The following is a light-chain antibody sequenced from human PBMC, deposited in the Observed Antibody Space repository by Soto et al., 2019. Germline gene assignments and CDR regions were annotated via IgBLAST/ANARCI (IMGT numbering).Light chain of an antibody. CDR1: QSISSW. V-gene: IGKV1-5*01. Sequence: DIQVTQSPSTRSASVGDRVTITCRASQSISSWLAWYQQKPGKAPKLLIYDASSLESGVPLRFSGSGSETDLTLTISSLQPEDFAAYACQPNYTTPPWTFGQGTKVDIK. J-gene: IGKJ1*01. CDR2: DAS. CDR3: QPNYTTPPWT.